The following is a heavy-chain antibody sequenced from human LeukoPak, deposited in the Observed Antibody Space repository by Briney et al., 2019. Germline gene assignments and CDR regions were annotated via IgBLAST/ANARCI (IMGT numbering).Heavy chain of an antibody. CDR1: GGSISSSSYY. D-gene: IGHD3-10*01. CDR2: VYYLGNT. V-gene: IGHV4-39*07. Sequence: SETLSLTCTVSGGSISSSSYYWGWIRQPPGKGLEWIGSVYYLGNTYYNPSLKSRITLSVDTSTNHFSLRLTSVTAADTAVYYCARALAGDRFGELHLDYWGQGTLVTVSS. J-gene: IGHJ4*02. CDR3: ARALAGDRFGELHLDY.